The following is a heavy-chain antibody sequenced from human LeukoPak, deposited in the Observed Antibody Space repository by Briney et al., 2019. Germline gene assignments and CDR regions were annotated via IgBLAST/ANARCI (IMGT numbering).Heavy chain of an antibody. CDR3: AGDYGGIGEDY. D-gene: IGHD4-23*01. V-gene: IGHV1-2*02. CDR2: INPNSGGT. Sequence: GASVKVSCKASGYTFTGYYMHWVRQAPGQGLEWMGWINPNSGGTNYAQKFQGRVTITADESTSTAYMELSSLRSEDTAVYYCAGDYGGIGEDYWGQGTLVTVSS. CDR1: GYTFTGYY. J-gene: IGHJ4*02.